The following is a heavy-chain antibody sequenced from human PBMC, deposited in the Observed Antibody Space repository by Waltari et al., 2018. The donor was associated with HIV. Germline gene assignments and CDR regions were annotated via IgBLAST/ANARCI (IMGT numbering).Heavy chain of an antibody. CDR1: GFALRSYV. J-gene: IGHJ4*02. V-gene: IGHV3-23*04. CDR2: ISGSDGNT. Sequence: EVQLVESGGGLVQPGGSLRLSCAASGFALRSYVMSWVRQAPGKGLEWFSTISGSDGNTYYPDSVQCRFTISRDNSKNTLFLQLNSLRAEDTAVYYCAILIAAAGDFDYWGQGTLVTVSS. CDR3: AILIAAAGDFDY. D-gene: IGHD6-13*01.